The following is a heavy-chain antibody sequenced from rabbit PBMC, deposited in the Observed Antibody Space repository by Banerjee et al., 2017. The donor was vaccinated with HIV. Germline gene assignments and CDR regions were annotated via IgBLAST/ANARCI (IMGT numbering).Heavy chain of an antibody. CDR3: ARGGNL. CDR2: INTGSGNT. V-gene: IGHV1S40*01. Sequence: APGKGLEWIGCINTGSGNTYYASWAKGRFTISKTSSTTVTLQMTSLTDADTATYFCARGGNLWGPGTLVTVS. J-gene: IGHJ6*01. D-gene: IGHD3-1*01.